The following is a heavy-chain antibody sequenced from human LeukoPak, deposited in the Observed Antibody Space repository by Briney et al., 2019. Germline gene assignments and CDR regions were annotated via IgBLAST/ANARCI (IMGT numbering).Heavy chain of an antibody. J-gene: IGHJ4*02. Sequence: GGSLRLSCAASGFTFSSDWMIWVRQPPGKGLEWVANIKPDEGEKYYVDSVKGRFTISRDNSKNTLYLQMNSLRAEDTAVYYCAKAGAVVVVAAKYFDYWGQGTLVTVSS. CDR3: AKAGAVVVVAAKYFDY. D-gene: IGHD2-15*01. CDR1: GFTFSSDW. CDR2: IKPDEGEK. V-gene: IGHV3-7*03.